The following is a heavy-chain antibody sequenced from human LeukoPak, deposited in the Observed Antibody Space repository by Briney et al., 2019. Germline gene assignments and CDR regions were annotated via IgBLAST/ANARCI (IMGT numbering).Heavy chain of an antibody. J-gene: IGHJ4*02. CDR1: GFMFSSYA. Sequence: GGSLRPSCAAPGFMFSSYAMSWVRQAPGKGLEWVSGISYSGGGTYYADSVKGRFTISRDNSKSTLSLQMNSLRAEDTAVYYCAKGGSSGWSGSRFDYWGQGTLVTVSS. CDR2: ISYSGGGT. V-gene: IGHV3-23*01. D-gene: IGHD6-19*01. CDR3: AKGGSSGWSGSRFDY.